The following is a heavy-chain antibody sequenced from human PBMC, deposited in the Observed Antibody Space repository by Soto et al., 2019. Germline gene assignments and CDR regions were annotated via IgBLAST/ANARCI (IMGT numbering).Heavy chain of an antibody. CDR2: INPNDGTT. J-gene: IGHJ4*02. V-gene: IGHV1-46*01. CDR1: GYTFTSYY. CDR3: AGLSSAGPDSSGYLPSFDY. D-gene: IGHD3-22*01. Sequence: QVQLVQSGAEVKKPGASVKVSCKASGYTFTSYYMHWVRQAPGQGLEWMGLINPNDGTTSYAQKFQGGVTMTRDTSTSTVYMELSSLRSEDTAVYYCAGLSSAGPDSSGYLPSFDYWGQGTLVTVSS.